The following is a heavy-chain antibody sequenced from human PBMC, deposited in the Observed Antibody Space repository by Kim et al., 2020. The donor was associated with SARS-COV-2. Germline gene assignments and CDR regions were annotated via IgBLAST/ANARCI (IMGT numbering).Heavy chain of an antibody. CDR3: ASSSSSRLRLDY. J-gene: IGHJ4*02. CDR1: GGSISSGGYY. D-gene: IGHD6-6*01. V-gene: IGHV4-31*03. CDR2: IYYSGST. Sequence: SETLSLTCTVSGGSISSGGYYWSWIRQHPGKGLEWIGYIYYSGSTYYNPSLKSRVTISVDTSKNQFSLKLSSVTAADTAVYYCASSSSSRLRLDYWGQGTLVTVSS.